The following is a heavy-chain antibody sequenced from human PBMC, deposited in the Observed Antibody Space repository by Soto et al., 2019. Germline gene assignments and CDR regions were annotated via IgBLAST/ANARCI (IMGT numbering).Heavy chain of an antibody. CDR2: IYYSGST. V-gene: IGHV4-59*01. CDR3: ARVPRAFWSGYDRYQKDYYYYYYMDV. Sequence: SVTLSLTYTVPGGSISSYYWSCIRQHTGKGLEWIGYIYYSGSTNYNPSLKSRVTISVDTSKNQFSLKLSSVTAADTAVYYCARVPRAFWSGYDRYQKDYYYYYYMDVWGKGITVTVS. J-gene: IGHJ6*03. CDR1: GGSISSYY. D-gene: IGHD3-3*01.